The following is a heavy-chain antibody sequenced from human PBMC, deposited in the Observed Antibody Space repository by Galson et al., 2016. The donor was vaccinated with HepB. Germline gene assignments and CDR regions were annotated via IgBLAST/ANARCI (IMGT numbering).Heavy chain of an antibody. V-gene: IGHV1-69*13. CDR3: STNLGYCSGGSCYLSGGMDV. Sequence: SVKVSCKASGGTFSSYVIIWVRQASGQGLEWLGGIIPIFGTANYAQKFQGRVTITADESTSTAYMELSSLRSEDTAVYYCSTNLGYCSGGSCYLSGGMDVWGKGTTVTVSS. J-gene: IGHJ6*04. CDR1: GGTFSSYV. CDR2: IIPIFGTA. D-gene: IGHD2-15*01.